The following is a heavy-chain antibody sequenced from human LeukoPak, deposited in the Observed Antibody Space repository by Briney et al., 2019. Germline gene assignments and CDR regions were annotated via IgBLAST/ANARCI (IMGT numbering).Heavy chain of an antibody. J-gene: IGHJ4*02. CDR2: IYYSGST. Sequence: YGTLLLICSKAAGSSITSYYNCCGIHKPPGQGLEWIGSIYYSGSTYYNPSLKSRVTISVDTSKNQFSLKLRSVTAADTAVYYCARHFGTWGQGTLVTVSS. D-gene: IGHD3/OR15-3a*01. CDR3: ARHFGT. CDR1: AGSSITSYYN. V-gene: IGHV4-39*01.